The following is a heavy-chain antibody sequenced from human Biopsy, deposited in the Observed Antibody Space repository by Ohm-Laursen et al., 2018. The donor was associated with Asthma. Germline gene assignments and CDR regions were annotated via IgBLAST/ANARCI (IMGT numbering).Heavy chain of an antibody. Sequence: TLSLTCAVSGDSIDSGDYSWTWIRQSPGVGLEWIGYIYRNGDTYYNPTLKNRVTISIDRSKNQFSLRLRSVTAADTAVYYCARGWNCSGDCYPLDSWGQGTLVTVSS. J-gene: IGHJ4*02. D-gene: IGHD2-21*02. CDR2: IYRNGDT. CDR1: GDSIDSGDYS. CDR3: ARGWNCSGDCYPLDS. V-gene: IGHV4-30-2*06.